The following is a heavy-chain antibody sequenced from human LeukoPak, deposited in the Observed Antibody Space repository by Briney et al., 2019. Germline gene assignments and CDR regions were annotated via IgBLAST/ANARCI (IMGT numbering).Heavy chain of an antibody. J-gene: IGHJ3*02. CDR2: IWYDGSNK. D-gene: IGHD4-23*01. V-gene: IGHV3-33*08. Sequence: TGGSLRLSCAASGFTFSSCGMHWVRQAPGKGLEWVAVIWYDGSNKFYADSVKGRFTISRDNSKNTLYLQMNSLSAEDTAVYYCARDSPTTVVTPPGSFDIWGQGTMVTVSS. CDR3: ARDSPTTVVTPPGSFDI. CDR1: GFTFSSCG.